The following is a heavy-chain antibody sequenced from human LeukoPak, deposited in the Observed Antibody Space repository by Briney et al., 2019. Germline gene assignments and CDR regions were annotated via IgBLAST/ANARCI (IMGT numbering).Heavy chain of an antibody. CDR1: GGSISSSSYY. D-gene: IGHD3-22*01. J-gene: IGHJ4*02. V-gene: IGHV4-30-4*01. Sequence: PSETLSLTCTVSGGSISSSSYYWSWIRQPPGKGLEWIGYIYYSGSTYYNPSLKSRVIISVDTSKNQFSLKLSSVTAADTAVYYCARWATYYYDSSGYSYSDYWGQGTLVTVSS. CDR3: ARWATYYYDSSGYSYSDY. CDR2: IYYSGST.